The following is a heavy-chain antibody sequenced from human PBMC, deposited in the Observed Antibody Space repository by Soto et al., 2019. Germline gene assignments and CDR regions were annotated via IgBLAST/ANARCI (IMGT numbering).Heavy chain of an antibody. J-gene: IGHJ4*02. CDR3: ARFWGRTCDRHGYFVY. CDR1: GFTFSSYS. CDR2: ISSSSSYI. D-gene: IGHD3-22*01. V-gene: IGHV3-21*04. Sequence: GGSLRLSCAASGFTFSSYSMNWVRQAPGKGLEWVSSISSSSSYIYYADSVKGRFTISRDNAKNSLYLQMNSLRAEDTAVYFCARFWGRTCDRHGYFVYWGPGPLVTLS.